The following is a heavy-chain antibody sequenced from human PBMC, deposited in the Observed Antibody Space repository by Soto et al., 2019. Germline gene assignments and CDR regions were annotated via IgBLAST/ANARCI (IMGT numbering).Heavy chain of an antibody. CDR2: ISAGGHTT. D-gene: IGHD5-18*01. CDR1: GFTFSNYA. CDR3: AAKVTTSQTHAFDF. V-gene: IGHV3-23*01. Sequence: EVQLLESGGDLVQPGGSLRLSCAASGFTFSNYAMSWVRQAPGKGLEWVSAISAGGHTTLYADSVKGRFTISRDNSNNTLYLQMNSLRAEDTALYYCAAKVTTSQTHAFDFWGQGTMVTVSS. J-gene: IGHJ3*01.